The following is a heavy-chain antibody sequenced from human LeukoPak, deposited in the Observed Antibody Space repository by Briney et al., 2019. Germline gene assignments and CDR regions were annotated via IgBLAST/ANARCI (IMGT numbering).Heavy chain of an antibody. Sequence: ASVKVSCKASGYTFTGYYMHWVRQAPGQGLEWMGWINPNSGGTNYAQKFQGWVTMTRDTSISTAYMELSRLRSDDTAVYYCARGGYSSRVLTDYWGQGTLVTVSP. J-gene: IGHJ4*02. CDR1: GYTFTGYY. V-gene: IGHV1-2*04. CDR3: ARGGYSSRVLTDY. D-gene: IGHD6-13*01. CDR2: INPNSGGT.